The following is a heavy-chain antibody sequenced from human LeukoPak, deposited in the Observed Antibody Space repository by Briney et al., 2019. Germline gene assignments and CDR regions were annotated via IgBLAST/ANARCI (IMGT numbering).Heavy chain of an antibody. J-gene: IGHJ4*02. CDR1: GFTFSSYA. CDR3: AKGLYSSLSYYFDY. D-gene: IGHD6-13*01. CDR2: ISGSGGST. Sequence: GGSLRLSCAASGFTFSSYAMSWVGQAPGKGLEWVSAISGSGGSTYYADSVKGRFTISRDNSKNTLYLQMSSLRAEDTAVYYCAKGLYSSLSYYFDYWGQETLVTVSS. V-gene: IGHV3-23*01.